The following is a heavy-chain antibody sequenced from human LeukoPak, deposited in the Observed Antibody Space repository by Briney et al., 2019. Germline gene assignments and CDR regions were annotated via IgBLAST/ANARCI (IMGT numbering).Heavy chain of an antibody. D-gene: IGHD6-6*01. J-gene: IGHJ5*02. CDR2: IYYSGNT. CDR1: GGSISSSGSY. V-gene: IGHV4-39*07. Sequence: PSETLSLTCTVSGGSISSSGSYWGWIRQPPGKGLEWIGSIYYSGNTYNPSLKSRVTISVDTSKNQFSLNLTSVNAADTAVYYCAREMAARREDPNWFDPWGQGTLVTVSS. CDR3: AREMAARREDPNWFDP.